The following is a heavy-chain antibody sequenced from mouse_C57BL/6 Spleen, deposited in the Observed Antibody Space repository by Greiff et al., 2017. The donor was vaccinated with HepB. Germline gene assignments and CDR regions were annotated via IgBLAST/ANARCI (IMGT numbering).Heavy chain of an antibody. D-gene: IGHD2-14*01. CDR1: GFTFSDYY. CDR3: ARDRGVHYFDY. CDR2: INYDGSST. J-gene: IGHJ2*01. Sequence: EVKVEESAGGLVQPGSSMKLSCTASGFTFSDYYMAWVRQVPEKGLEWVANINYDGSSTYYLDSLKSRFIISRDNAKNILYLQMSSLKSEDTATYYCARDRGVHYFDYWGQGTTLTVSS. V-gene: IGHV5-16*01.